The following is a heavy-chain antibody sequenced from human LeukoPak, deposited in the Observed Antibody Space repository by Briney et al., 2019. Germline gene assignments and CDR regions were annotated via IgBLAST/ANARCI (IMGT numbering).Heavy chain of an antibody. V-gene: IGHV3-23*01. CDR1: GFTFSSYA. J-gene: IGHJ4*02. CDR2: ISGSGGST. CDR3: AKDRGYCSSTSCYGETT. Sequence: LRLSCAASGFTFSSYAMSWVRQAPGKGLEWVSAISGSGGSTYYADSVKGRFTISRDNSKNTLYLQMNSLRAEDTAVYYCAKDRGYCSSTSCYGETTWGQGTLVTVSS. D-gene: IGHD2-2*01.